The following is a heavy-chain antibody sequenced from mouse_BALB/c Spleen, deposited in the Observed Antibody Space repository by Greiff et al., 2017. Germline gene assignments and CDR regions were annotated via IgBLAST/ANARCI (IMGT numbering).Heavy chain of an antibody. CDR1: GFAFSSYD. Sequence: DVKLQESGGGLVKPGGSLKLSCAASGFAFSSYDMSWVRQTPEKRLEWVAYISSGGGSTYYPDTVKGRFTISRDNAKNTLYLQMSSLKSEDTAMYYCARGNGYWGQGTTLTVSS. CDR2: ISSGGGST. V-gene: IGHV5-12-1*01. CDR3: ARGNGY. J-gene: IGHJ2*01.